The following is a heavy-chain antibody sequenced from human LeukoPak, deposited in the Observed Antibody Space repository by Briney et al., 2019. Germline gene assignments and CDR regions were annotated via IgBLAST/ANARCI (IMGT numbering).Heavy chain of an antibody. J-gene: IGHJ5*02. Sequence: GGSLRLSCAASGFTFSSYEMNWVRQAPGKGLEWVSYISSNGSTIYYADSVKGRFTISRDNAKSSLYLQMNSLRAEDTAVYYSARETTYYYVSRTYNWFDPWGQGTLVTVSS. CDR2: ISSNGSTI. CDR1: GFTFSSYE. V-gene: IGHV3-48*03. D-gene: IGHD3-10*01. CDR3: ARETTYYYVSRTYNWFDP.